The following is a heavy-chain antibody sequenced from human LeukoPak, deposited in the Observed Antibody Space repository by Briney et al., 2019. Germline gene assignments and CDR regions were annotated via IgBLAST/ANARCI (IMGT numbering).Heavy chain of an antibody. Sequence: GGSLRPSCAASGFTFSTSWMSWVRQVPGKGLEWVANIKKDGSETYYVDSVKGRFTISRDNAKNSLYLQMNNLRVEDTAVYYCARGRGLGVVSPYFDYWGQGTLLTVSS. J-gene: IGHJ4*02. CDR2: IKKDGSET. D-gene: IGHD3-3*01. CDR3: ARGRGLGVVSPYFDY. CDR1: GFTFSTSW. V-gene: IGHV3-7*03.